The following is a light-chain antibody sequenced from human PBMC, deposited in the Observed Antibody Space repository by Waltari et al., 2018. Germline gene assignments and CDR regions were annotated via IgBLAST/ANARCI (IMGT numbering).Light chain of an antibody. CDR1: SNNVGNLG. CDR2: RNN. V-gene: IGLV10-54*04. J-gene: IGLJ1*01. CDR3: TAWDSSRNAHV. Sequence: QAGLTQPPSVSTGLRQTATLTSTGNSNNVGNLGAAWLQQDQGHPPTLLSYRNNNRPSGVSERFSASRSGNTASLTITGLQPEDEADYYCTAWDSSRNAHVFGTGTKVTVL.